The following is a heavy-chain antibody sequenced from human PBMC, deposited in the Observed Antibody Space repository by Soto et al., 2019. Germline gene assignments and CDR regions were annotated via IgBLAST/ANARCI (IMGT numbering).Heavy chain of an antibody. Sequence: SVKVSCKASGGTFSSYAISWVRQAPGQGLEWMGGIIPIFGTANYAQKFQGRVTITADESTSTAYMELSSLRSEDTAVYYCARGEMAKITKYNWLAPWGQGTLVTVSS. CDR1: GGTFSSYA. J-gene: IGHJ5*02. V-gene: IGHV1-69*13. CDR3: ARGEMAKITKYNWLAP. D-gene: IGHD5-12*01. CDR2: IIPIFGTA.